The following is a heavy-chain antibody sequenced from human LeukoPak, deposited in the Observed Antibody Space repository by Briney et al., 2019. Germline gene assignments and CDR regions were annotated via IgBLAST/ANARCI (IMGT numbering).Heavy chain of an antibody. Sequence: GGSLRLSCAASGFSFSSYWMSWVRQAPGKGLEWVANIKQDGSEKHYVDSVKGRFTISRDTAKTSLSLQMNSLRAEDTAVYYCARERAGERPRPLLSYYYMDVWGKGTTVTISS. CDR2: IKQDGSEK. CDR3: ARERAGERPRPLLSYYYMDV. D-gene: IGHD3-16*01. V-gene: IGHV3-7*01. CDR1: GFSFSSYW. J-gene: IGHJ6*03.